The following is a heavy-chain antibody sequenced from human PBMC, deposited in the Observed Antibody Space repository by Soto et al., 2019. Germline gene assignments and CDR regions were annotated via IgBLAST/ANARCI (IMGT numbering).Heavy chain of an antibody. Sequence: GASVKVSCKASGGTFISYAISWVRQAPGQGLEWMGGIIPIFGTANYAQKFQGRVTITADESTSTAYMELSSLRSEDTAVYYCATAAWIQLWLGSYYYGMDVWGQGTTVTVSS. D-gene: IGHD5-18*01. CDR2: IIPIFGTA. J-gene: IGHJ6*02. CDR1: GGTFISYA. CDR3: ATAAWIQLWLGSYYYGMDV. V-gene: IGHV1-69*13.